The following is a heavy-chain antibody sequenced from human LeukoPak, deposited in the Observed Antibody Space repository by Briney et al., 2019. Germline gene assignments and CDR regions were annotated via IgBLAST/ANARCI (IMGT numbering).Heavy chain of an antibody. Sequence: GGSLRLSCAASGFTFDDYAMHWVRQAPGKGLEWVSGISWNSGSIGYADSVKGRFTISRDNAKNSLYLQMNSLRAEDTALYYCAKDFWYPSSGYNPFDYWGQGTLVTVSS. V-gene: IGHV3-9*01. J-gene: IGHJ4*02. D-gene: IGHD3-22*01. CDR2: ISWNSGSI. CDR1: GFTFDDYA. CDR3: AKDFWYPSSGYNPFDY.